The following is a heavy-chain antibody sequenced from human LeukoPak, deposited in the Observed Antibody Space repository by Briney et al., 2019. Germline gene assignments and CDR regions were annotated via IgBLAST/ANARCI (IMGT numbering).Heavy chain of an antibody. D-gene: IGHD6-13*01. CDR2: ISHSSGFT. Sequence: GGSLRLSCAPSGFTFSDYYMSWIPQAPGQGLEWVAYISHSSGFTNCADSVKGRFAISRDNAKKSLYLQMDSLRAEDTAIYYCAKLFKAYSSSWIYYWGRGNLVTVSA. V-gene: IGHV3-11*03. CDR3: AKLFKAYSSSWIYY. J-gene: IGHJ4*01. CDR1: GFTFSDYY.